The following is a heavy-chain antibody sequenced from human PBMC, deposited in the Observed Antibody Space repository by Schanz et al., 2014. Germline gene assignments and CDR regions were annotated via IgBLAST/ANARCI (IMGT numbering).Heavy chain of an antibody. CDR3: AKGQLLSYYFDY. Sequence: EVQLVESGGGLVQPGGSLRLSCETSGFTFSNHAMSWVRQAPGKGLEWVSRLNFDETYTSYADSVKGRFTISRDNAKNTVYLQMNSLRAEDTAVYYCAKGQLLSYYFDYWGQGTLVTVSS. CDR2: LNFDETYT. J-gene: IGHJ4*02. V-gene: IGHV3-23*04. CDR1: GFTFSNHA. D-gene: IGHD2-21*01.